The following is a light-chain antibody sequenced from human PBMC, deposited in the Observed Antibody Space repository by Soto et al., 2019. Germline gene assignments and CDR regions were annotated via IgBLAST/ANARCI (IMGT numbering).Light chain of an antibody. CDR3: VLLYGGAWV. V-gene: IGLV7-43*01. CDR1: TGAVTSDYF. CDR2: RTS. J-gene: IGLJ3*02. Sequence: QTVVTQEPSLTVSPGGTVTLTCALTTGAVTSDYFPNWFQRKPGQALRTLIYRTSNKHSWTPARFSGSLLGGKAALTLSGVQPEDEADYYCVLLYGGAWVFGGGTKLTVL.